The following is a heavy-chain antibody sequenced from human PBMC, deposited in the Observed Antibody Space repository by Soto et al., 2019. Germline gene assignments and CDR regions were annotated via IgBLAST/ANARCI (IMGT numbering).Heavy chain of an antibody. J-gene: IGHJ3*01. D-gene: IGHD1-26*01. CDR3: AGAPYTGSYFDACDV. CDR2: IWYDGSNK. V-gene: IGHV3-33*03. Sequence: QVHLVESGGGVVQPGRSLRLSCAASGFSFSSYGMHWVRQAPGKGLDWVAVIWYDGSNKYYAESVKGRFTISRDNSKKTLDVLMNSLTVEDTAVDYCAGAPYTGSYFDACDVWGQGTMVTVSS. CDR1: GFSFSSYG.